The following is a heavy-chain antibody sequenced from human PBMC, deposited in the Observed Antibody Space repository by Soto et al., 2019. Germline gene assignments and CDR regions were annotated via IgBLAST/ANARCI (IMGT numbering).Heavy chain of an antibody. Sequence: QVQLVQSGAELKKPGASVKVSCKSSGYTFTSYDCNRLRQATGQEPEWMGWMNPDRGKTGYALKFQGRVTMTRDNSISTAYMELSSLRSDDTAVYYCARSPRAWGLDDWGPGTLVTVSS. CDR3: ARSPRAWGLDD. V-gene: IGHV1-8*01. CDR2: MNPDRGKT. J-gene: IGHJ4*02. CDR1: GYTFTSYD. D-gene: IGHD1-26*01.